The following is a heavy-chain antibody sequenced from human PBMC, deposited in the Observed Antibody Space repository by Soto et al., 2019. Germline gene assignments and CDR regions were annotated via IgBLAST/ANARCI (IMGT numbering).Heavy chain of an antibody. J-gene: IGHJ6*02. V-gene: IGHV4-59*01. CDR3: AKDWYGSGWYGYYYYYGMDV. CDR2: IYYSGST. CDR1: VASMSSYY. D-gene: IGHD6-19*01. Sequence: SETLSLTCTVSVASMSSYYWSWIRQPPGKGLEWIGYIYYSGSTNYNPSLKSRVTISVDTSNNQFSLKLNSVTAADTAVYYCAKDWYGSGWYGYYYYYGMDVWGQGTTVTVSS.